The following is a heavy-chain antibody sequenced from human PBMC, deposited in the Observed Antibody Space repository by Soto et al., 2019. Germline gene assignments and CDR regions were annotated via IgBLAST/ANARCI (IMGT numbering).Heavy chain of an antibody. J-gene: IGHJ5*02. D-gene: IGHD3-22*01. CDR2: IYYSGTT. Sequence: SETLSLTCTVSGGSISSHYSSWVRQAPGQGLEWIGDIYYSGTTHYNPSLKSRGTISIDTSKSQFSLHLRSVTAADTAVYYCARLKGAFFITTYNWFDPWGQGTPVTVSS. V-gene: IGHV4-59*08. CDR3: ARLKGAFFITTYNWFDP. CDR1: GGSISSHY.